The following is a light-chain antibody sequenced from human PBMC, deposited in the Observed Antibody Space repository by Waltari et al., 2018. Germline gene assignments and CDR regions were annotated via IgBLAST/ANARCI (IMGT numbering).Light chain of an antibody. J-gene: IGKJ2*03. V-gene: IGKV1-17*01. CDR2: ATS. CDR3: LQYNRNPYS. CDR1: QGISTY. Sequence: DIQMTQSPSSLSASAGDRVTITCRESQGISTYLNWYQQKPGKAPKRLIYATSSLESGVPSRFSGSGSGTDFTLTISSLQPEDFATYYCLQYNRNPYSFGQGTKVEIK.